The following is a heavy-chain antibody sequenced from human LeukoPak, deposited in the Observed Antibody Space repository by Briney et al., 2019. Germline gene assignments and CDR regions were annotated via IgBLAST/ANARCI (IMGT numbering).Heavy chain of an antibody. CDR1: GYTFTGYY. D-gene: IGHD4-11*01. Sequence: ASVKVSCKASGYTFTGYYMHWVRQAPGQGLEWMGWINPNSGGTNYAQKFQGRVTMARDTSISTAYMELSRLRSDGTAVYYCARVGAYSNHLDYWGQGTLVTVSS. V-gene: IGHV1-2*02. CDR2: INPNSGGT. CDR3: ARVGAYSNHLDY. J-gene: IGHJ4*02.